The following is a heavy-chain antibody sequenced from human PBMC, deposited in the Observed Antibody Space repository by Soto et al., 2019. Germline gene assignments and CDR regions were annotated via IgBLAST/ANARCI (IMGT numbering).Heavy chain of an antibody. CDR3: AKDVGYSSSCELIGYFDY. CDR1: GFTFSSYG. V-gene: IGHV3-30*18. D-gene: IGHD6-6*01. J-gene: IGHJ4*02. Sequence: QVQLVEAGGGVVQPGRSLRLSCAASGFTFSSYGMHWVRQAPGKGLEWVAVISYDGSNKYYADSVKGRFTISRDNSKNTLYLQRNSLRDEDTAVYYWAKDVGYSSSCELIGYFDYWGQGTLVTVSS. CDR2: ISYDGSNK.